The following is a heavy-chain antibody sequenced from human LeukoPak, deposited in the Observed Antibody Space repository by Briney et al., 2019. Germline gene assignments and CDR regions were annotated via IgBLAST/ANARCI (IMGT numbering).Heavy chain of an antibody. CDR2: IRQDGSEK. Sequence: GGSLRLSCAASGFTFSSYWMSWVRQAPGKGLEWVANIRQDGSEKYYVDSVKGRFTISRDNAKNSLYLQMNSLRAEDTAVYYCARGPRTYYDILTGYFPYFDYWGQGTLVTVSS. J-gene: IGHJ4*02. CDR3: ARGPRTYYDILTGYFPYFDY. CDR1: GFTFSSYW. D-gene: IGHD3-9*01. V-gene: IGHV3-7*01.